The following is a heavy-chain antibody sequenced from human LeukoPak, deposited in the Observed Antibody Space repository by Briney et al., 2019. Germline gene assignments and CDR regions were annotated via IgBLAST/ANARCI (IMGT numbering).Heavy chain of an antibody. CDR2: FSGSGGST. J-gene: IGHJ4*02. D-gene: IGHD3-9*01. CDR3: AKSPPPYDILTGYPPL. V-gene: IGHV3-23*01. Sequence: PGGSLRLSCAASGFTFSSYAMSWVRQAPGKGLEWVSAFSGSGGSTYYADSVKGRFTISRDNSKNPLYLQMNSLRAEDTAVYYCAKSPPPYDILTGYPPLWGQGTLVTVSS. CDR1: GFTFSSYA.